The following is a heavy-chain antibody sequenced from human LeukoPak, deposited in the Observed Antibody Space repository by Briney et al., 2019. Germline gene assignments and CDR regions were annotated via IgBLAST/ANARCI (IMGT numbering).Heavy chain of an antibody. CDR2: ISAHSGNT. CDR1: GYSFTSYG. J-gene: IGHJ6*03. V-gene: IGHV1-18*01. Sequence: ASVKVSCKASGYSFTSYGISWVRQAPGQGLEWMGWISAHSGNTNYEEKLQGRVTLSTDTSTSTAYMELRSLSSDDTAVYYCARDKGTEGTYYYYYMDVWGKGTTVTVSS. D-gene: IGHD1/OR15-1a*01. CDR3: ARDKGTEGTYYYYYMDV.